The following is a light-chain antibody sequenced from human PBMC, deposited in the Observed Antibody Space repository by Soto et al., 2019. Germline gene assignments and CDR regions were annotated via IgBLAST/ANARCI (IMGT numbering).Light chain of an antibody. J-gene: IGLJ1*01. CDR2: EVS. V-gene: IGLV2-14*01. Sequence: QSALTQPASVSGSPGQSITISCTGTSSDLGGYNYVSWYQQHPGKAPKLMIYEVSNRPSGVSNRFSGSKSGNTASLTISGLQAEDEADYYCSSYTSSSTLGVFGTGTKVTV. CDR3: SSYTSSSTLGV. CDR1: SSDLGGYNY.